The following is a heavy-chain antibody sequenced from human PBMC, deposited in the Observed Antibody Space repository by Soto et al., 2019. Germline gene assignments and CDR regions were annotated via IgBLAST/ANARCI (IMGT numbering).Heavy chain of an antibody. Sequence: SETLSLTCTVSGGSITYHYLSWIRQSPGRGLEWIGYKYYSGSTNYNPSLQSRVTISVDTSKNQFSLKLTSVTAADTAVYFCARDSAHGAFLFDPWGQGILVTVSS. CDR3: ARDSAHGAFLFDP. V-gene: IGHV4-59*11. J-gene: IGHJ5*02. D-gene: IGHD4-17*01. CDR1: GGSITYHY. CDR2: KYYSGST.